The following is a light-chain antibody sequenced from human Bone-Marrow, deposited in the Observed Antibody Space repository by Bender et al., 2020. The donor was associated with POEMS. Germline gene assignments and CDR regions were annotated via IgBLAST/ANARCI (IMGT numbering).Light chain of an antibody. CDR1: SSDVGGYNY. V-gene: IGLV2-8*01. J-gene: IGLJ3*02. CDR3: VAWDASLNGWV. Sequence: QSALTQPASVSGSPGQSVTISCTGTSSDVGGYNYVSWYQQHPGKAPKLMICEVNKRPSGVPDRFSGSKSGTSASLAITGLQSDDEAIYFCVAWDASLNGWVFGGGTKLTVL. CDR2: EVN.